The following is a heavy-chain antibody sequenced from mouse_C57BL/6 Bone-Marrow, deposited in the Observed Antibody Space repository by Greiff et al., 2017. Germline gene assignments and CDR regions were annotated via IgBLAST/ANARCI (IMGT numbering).Heavy chain of an antibody. D-gene: IGHD2-4*01. J-gene: IGHJ3*01. CDR3: ARAGYDYRWFAY. Sequence: QVQLKQPGAELVKPGASVKMSCKASGYTFTSYWLTWVKQRPGQGLEWIGDIYPGSGSTNYNEKFKSKATLTVNTSSSTAYMQLSSLTSEDSAVYYCARAGYDYRWFAYWGQGTLVTVSA. CDR2: IYPGSGST. CDR1: GYTFTSYW. V-gene: IGHV1-55*01.